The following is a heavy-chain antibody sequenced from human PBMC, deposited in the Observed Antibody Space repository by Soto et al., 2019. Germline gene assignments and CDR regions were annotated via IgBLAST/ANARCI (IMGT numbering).Heavy chain of an antibody. CDR2: ISYDGSNE. J-gene: IGHJ4*02. CDR3: AKDGAPRYCTRSSCHPAGAY. CDR1: GFTFTNYG. V-gene: IGHV3-30*18. Sequence: QVQLVESGGGVVQPGRSLRLSCSGSGFTFTNYGLHWVRQAPGKGLEWVAAISYDGSNEYYADSVKGRFTISRDYSKKMLYLQMDSLRPEDTAVYYCAKDGAPRYCTRSSCHPAGAYWGQGTLVTASS. D-gene: IGHD2-15*01.